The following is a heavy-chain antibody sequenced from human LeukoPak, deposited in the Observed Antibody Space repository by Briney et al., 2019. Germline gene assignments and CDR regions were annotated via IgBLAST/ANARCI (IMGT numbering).Heavy chain of an antibody. CDR1: GFTFSSYA. CDR2: IESHVDGGAR. CDR3: ATLMGSHYGMDV. Sequence: PGGSLRLSCAASGFTFSSYAMHWVRQAPGKGLEWVGRIESHVDGGARDYAAPVEGRFTISRDDSQKTLYLQMNNLKIEDTAIYYCATLMGSHYGMDVWGHGTTVTVSS. V-gene: IGHV3-15*04. D-gene: IGHD3-10*01. J-gene: IGHJ6*02.